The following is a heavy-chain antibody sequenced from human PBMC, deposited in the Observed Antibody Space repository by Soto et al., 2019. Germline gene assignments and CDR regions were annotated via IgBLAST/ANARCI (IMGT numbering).Heavy chain of an antibody. D-gene: IGHD2-21*01. CDR1: GFSISDYA. J-gene: IGHJ4*02. CDR3: AKDGIRKDDY. CDR2: ISDSGTKT. Sequence: EVQLLESGGGFRQPGGSLRLSCSASGFSISDYAMSWVRQAPGKGLEWVSSISDSGTKTFHADSVKGRFAISRDTSKNTVYMQMNNMRAEETALYFCAKDGIRKDDYWGQGTVVTVSS. V-gene: IGHV3-23*01.